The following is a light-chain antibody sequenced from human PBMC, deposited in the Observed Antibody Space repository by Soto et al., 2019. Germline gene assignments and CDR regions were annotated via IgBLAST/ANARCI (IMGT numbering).Light chain of an antibody. J-gene: IGLJ1*01. V-gene: IGLV1-44*01. Sequence: QSVLTQPPSASGTPGQRVTISCSGSSSNIGSNTVNWYQKLPGTAPKLLIYSNNQRPSGVPDRISGSKSGTSASLAISGLQSEDEADYYCAAWDDSLKGVFGTGTKLTVL. CDR1: SSNIGSNT. CDR2: SNN. CDR3: AAWDDSLKGV.